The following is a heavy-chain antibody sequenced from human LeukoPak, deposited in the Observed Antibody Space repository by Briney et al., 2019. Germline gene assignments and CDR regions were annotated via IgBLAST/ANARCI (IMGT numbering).Heavy chain of an antibody. CDR2: ISGSGGST. CDR1: GFTFSSYA. CDR3: ASLGSGSYGGRNDY. V-gene: IGHV3-23*01. Sequence: GRSLRLSCAASGFTFSSYAMHWVRQAPGKGLEWVSAISGSGGSTYYADSVKGRFTVSRDNSKNTLYLQMSSLRAEDTAVYYCASLGSGSYGGRNDYWGQGTLVTVSS. D-gene: IGHD1-26*01. J-gene: IGHJ4*02.